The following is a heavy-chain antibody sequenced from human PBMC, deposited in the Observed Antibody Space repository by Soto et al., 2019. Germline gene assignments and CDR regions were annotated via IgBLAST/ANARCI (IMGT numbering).Heavy chain of an antibody. D-gene: IGHD4-17*01. Sequence: QLQLQESGSGLVKPSQTLSLTCAVSGGSISSGGYSWSWIRQPPGKGLEWIGYIYHSGSTYYNPSLKSRVTISVDRSKNQFSLKLSSVTAADTAVYYCARNTYDGDYRGNWFDPWGQGTLVTVSS. CDR2: IYHSGST. J-gene: IGHJ5*02. V-gene: IGHV4-30-2*01. CDR3: ARNTYDGDYRGNWFDP. CDR1: GGSISSGGYS.